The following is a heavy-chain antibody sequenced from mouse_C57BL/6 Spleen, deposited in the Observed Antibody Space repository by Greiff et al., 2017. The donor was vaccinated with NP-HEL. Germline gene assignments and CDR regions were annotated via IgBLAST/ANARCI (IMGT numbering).Heavy chain of an antibody. CDR3: ARGSSYGGFYAMDY. D-gene: IGHD1-1*01. V-gene: IGHV5-17*01. CDR1: GFTFSDYG. Sequence: EVQGVESGGGLVKPGGSLKLSCAASGFTFSDYGMHWVRQAPEKGLEWVAYISSGSSTIYYADTVKGRFTISRDNAKNTLFLQMTSLRSEDTAMYYCARGSSYGGFYAMDYWGQGTSVTVSS. CDR2: ISSGSSTI. J-gene: IGHJ4*01.